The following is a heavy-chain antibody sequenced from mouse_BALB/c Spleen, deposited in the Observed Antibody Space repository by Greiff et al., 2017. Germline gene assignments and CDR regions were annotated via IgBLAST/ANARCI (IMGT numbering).Heavy chain of an antibody. CDR1: GFNIKDYY. Sequence: VQLQQSGAELVRSGASVKLSCTASGFNIKDYYMHWVKQRPEQGLEWIGWIDPENGDTEYAPKFQGKATMTADTSSNTAYLQLSSLTSEDTAVYYCNGDYYGSSYFYAMDYWGQGTSVTVSS. V-gene: IGHV14-4*02. D-gene: IGHD1-1*01. J-gene: IGHJ4*01. CDR2: IDPENGDT. CDR3: NGDYYGSSYFYAMDY.